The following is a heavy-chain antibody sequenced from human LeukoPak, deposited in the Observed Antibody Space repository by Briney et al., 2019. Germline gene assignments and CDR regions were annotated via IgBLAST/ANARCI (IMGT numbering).Heavy chain of an antibody. Sequence: GGSLRLSCAASGFTFSSYAMSWVRQAPGKGLEWASVISGSGGTTYYAESVKGQSTISRDNSKNTLYLQINSLRAEDTAVYYCSRYCSTTTCPGYYYGMDIWGQGTPVTVSS. J-gene: IGHJ6*01. CDR2: ISGSGGTT. CDR1: GFTFSSYA. D-gene: IGHD2-2*01. CDR3: SRYCSTTTCPGYYYGMDI. V-gene: IGHV3-23*01.